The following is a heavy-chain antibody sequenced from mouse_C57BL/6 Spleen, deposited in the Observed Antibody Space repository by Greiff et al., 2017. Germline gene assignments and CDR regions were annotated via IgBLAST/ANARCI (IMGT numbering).Heavy chain of an antibody. Sequence: EVQLQESGGDLVKPGGSLKLSCAASGFTFSSYGMSWVRQTPDKRLEWVATISSGGSYTYYPDSGKGRFTISRDNAKNTLYLQMSSLKSEDTAMYYCARHETFDYWGQGTTLTVSS. V-gene: IGHV5-6*01. CDR1: GFTFSSYG. J-gene: IGHJ2*01. CDR3: ARHETFDY. CDR2: ISSGGSYT.